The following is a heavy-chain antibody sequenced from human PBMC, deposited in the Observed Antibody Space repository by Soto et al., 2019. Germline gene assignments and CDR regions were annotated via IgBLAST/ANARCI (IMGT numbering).Heavy chain of an antibody. Sequence: EVQLVESGGGLVQPGGSLRLSCVASGFTFSSYSMNWVRQAPGKGLEWISHITYSSSTTYYADSVMGRFTVSRDNARNSLYLHMNSLRDEDTALYYCARTVVVPATMYLNYWGQGTLVTVSS. CDR1: GFTFSSYS. V-gene: IGHV3-48*02. D-gene: IGHD2-2*01. CDR3: ARTVVVPATMYLNY. CDR2: ITYSSSTT. J-gene: IGHJ4*02.